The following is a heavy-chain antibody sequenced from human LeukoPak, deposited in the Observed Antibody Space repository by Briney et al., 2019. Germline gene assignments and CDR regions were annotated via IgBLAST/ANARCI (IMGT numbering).Heavy chain of an antibody. CDR2: IHYSGST. V-gene: IGHV4-30-4*01. CDR3: VRGRGTAVTTGNWFDP. J-gene: IGHJ5*02. CDR1: GVSISSGNYY. Sequence: RSSETLSLTCTVSGVSISSGNYYWNWIRQPPGEGLECIGYIHYSGSTYYNPSLKSRVTISVDTSKNQFSLKLSSVTAADTAVYYCVRGRGTAVTTGNWFDPWGQGTLVTVSS. D-gene: IGHD4-17*01.